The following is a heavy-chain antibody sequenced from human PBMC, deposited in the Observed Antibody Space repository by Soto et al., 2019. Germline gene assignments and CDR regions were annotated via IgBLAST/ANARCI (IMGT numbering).Heavy chain of an antibody. CDR1: GGTFAKFI. J-gene: IGHJ6*02. CDR2: IVPLLGTP. CDR3: ARNGTYDASLSTYSVIDV. V-gene: IGHV1-69*13. D-gene: IGHD3-16*01. Sequence: AAVKLSCKASGGTFAKFIMNWVRQTPGQGLEWMGGIVPLLGTPTYAEKFKGRVTISATGSTSTVYMELTSLRSEDTAIYYCARNGTYDASLSTYSVIDVWGQRNKVT.